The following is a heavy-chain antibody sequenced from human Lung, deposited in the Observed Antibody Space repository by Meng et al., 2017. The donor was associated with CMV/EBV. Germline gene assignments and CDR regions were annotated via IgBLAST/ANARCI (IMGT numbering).Heavy chain of an antibody. CDR2: IYYSGST. CDR1: GGSISSSSYY. CDR3: ARTSSSGLTPFDP. D-gene: IGHD6-19*01. Sequence: SXTXSLXCTVSGGSISSSSYYWGWIRQPPGKGLEWIGSIYYSGSTYYNPSLKSRVTISVDTSKNQFSLKLSSVTAADTAVYYCARTSSSGLTPFDPWGQGTLVTVSS. V-gene: IGHV4-39*01. J-gene: IGHJ5*02.